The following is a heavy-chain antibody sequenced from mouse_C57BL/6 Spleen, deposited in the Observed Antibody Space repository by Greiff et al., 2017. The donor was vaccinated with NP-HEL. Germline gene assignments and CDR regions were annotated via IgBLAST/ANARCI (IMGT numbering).Heavy chain of an antibody. CDR3: ARGATGTKDFDY. CDR1: GYTFTSYW. V-gene: IGHV1-55*01. J-gene: IGHJ2*01. D-gene: IGHD4-1*01. CDR2: IYPGSGST. Sequence: QVQLQQPGAELVKPGASVKMSCKASGYTFTSYWITWVKQRPGQGLEWIGDIYPGSGSTNYNEKFKSKTTLTVDTSSSTAYMQLSSLTSEDSAVYYCARGATGTKDFDYWGQGTTLTVSS.